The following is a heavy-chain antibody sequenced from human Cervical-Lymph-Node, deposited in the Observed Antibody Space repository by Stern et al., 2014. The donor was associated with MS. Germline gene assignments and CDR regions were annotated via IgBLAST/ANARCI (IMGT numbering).Heavy chain of an antibody. CDR2: ISYDEKNE. J-gene: IGHJ4*02. CDR3: VPGSGAFDY. CDR1: GFTFSRYA. D-gene: IGHD3-10*01. Sequence: QVQLVESGGGVVQPGTSLRLSCATSGFTFSRYAMHWVRQAPGKVLQWLAVISYDEKNENYADSVRGRFTISRDSSKKMLYLQMDSLTIDDTAVYYCVPGSGAFDYWGQGTLVIVSS. V-gene: IGHV3-30*03.